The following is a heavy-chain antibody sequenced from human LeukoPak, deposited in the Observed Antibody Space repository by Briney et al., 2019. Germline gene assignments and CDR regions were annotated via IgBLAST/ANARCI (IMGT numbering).Heavy chain of an antibody. CDR3: AKEGVSTGTRRGPGDY. J-gene: IGHJ4*02. CDR2: ISGSGGST. V-gene: IGHV3-23*01. D-gene: IGHD1-7*01. CDR1: GFTFSSYA. Sequence: GASLRLSCAASGFTFSSYAMSWVRQAPGKGLEWVSAISGSGGSTYYADSVKGRFTISRDNSKNTLYLQMNSLRAEDTAVYHCAKEGVSTGTRRGPGDYWGQGTLVTVSS.